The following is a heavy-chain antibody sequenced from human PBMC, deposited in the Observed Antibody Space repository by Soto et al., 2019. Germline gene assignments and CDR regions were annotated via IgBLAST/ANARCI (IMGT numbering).Heavy chain of an antibody. Sequence: EVQLLESGGGLVQPGGSLRLSCAASGFSYSSYDMSWVRQAPGKGLEWVSGISGSGGSTYYADSVKGRFTISRDNSKNTLYLQMNGLRADDTAVYYCALLKGGDYRGQGTLVTVSS. D-gene: IGHD2-8*01. J-gene: IGHJ4*02. CDR2: ISGSGGST. CDR1: GFSYSSYD. CDR3: ALLKGGDY. V-gene: IGHV3-23*01.